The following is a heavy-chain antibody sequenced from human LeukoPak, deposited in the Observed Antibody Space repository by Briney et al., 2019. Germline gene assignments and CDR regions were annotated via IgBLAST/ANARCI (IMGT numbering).Heavy chain of an antibody. CDR1: GGTFSSYA. CDR3: ARGNEVLAGTVNYGMDV. D-gene: IGHD6-19*01. CDR2: IIPIFGTA. Sequence: ASVKVSCKASGGTFSSYAISWVRQAPGQGLEWMGGIIPIFGTANYAQKFQGRVTITADKSTSTAYMELSSLRSEDTAVHYCARGNEVLAGTVNYGMDVWGKGTTVTVSS. V-gene: IGHV1-69*06. J-gene: IGHJ6*04.